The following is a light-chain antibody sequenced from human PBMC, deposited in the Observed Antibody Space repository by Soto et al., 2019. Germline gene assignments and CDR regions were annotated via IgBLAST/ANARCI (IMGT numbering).Light chain of an antibody. V-gene: IGKV1-27*01. CDR3: QNYNRALCT. J-gene: IGKJ1*01. CDR2: AAS. CDR1: QSVSGW. Sequence: IQMTQSPSTLFASVGDTVTVTCRASQSVSGWLAWYQQKPGQVPNLLIYAASTLQSGVPSRFTGSGSGTDFTLTITGLQPEDFTPYYCQNYNRALCTFGPGTKVDIK.